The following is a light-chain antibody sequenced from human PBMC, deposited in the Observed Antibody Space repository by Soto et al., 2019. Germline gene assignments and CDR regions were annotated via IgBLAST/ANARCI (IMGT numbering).Light chain of an antibody. Sequence: SEEGRAAITFWDSHSISSWLDWYQQKPGKAPKLLIYKASTLKSGVPSSFSRSGSGIEFIITTSSLQPDDDVPSYYQHSTSYSEAFGQGTKVDIK. CDR1: HSISSW. CDR2: KAS. V-gene: IGKV1-5*03. J-gene: IGKJ1*01. CDR3: QHSTSYSEA.